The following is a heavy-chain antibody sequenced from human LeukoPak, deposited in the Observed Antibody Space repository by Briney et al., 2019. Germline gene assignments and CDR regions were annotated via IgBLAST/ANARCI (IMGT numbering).Heavy chain of an antibody. Sequence: SETLSLTCIGSGGSISSYYWSWIRQPPGKGLEWIGYIYYSGSTNYNPSLKSRVTISVDTSKNQFSLKLSSVTAADTAVYYCARQGGDILTGYLDYWGQGTLVTVSS. J-gene: IGHJ4*02. CDR1: GGSISSYY. V-gene: IGHV4-59*01. CDR3: ARQGGDILTGYLDY. D-gene: IGHD3-9*01. CDR2: IYYSGST.